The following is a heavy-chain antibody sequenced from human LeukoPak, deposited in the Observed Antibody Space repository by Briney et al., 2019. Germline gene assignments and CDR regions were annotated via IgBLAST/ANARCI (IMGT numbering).Heavy chain of an antibody. V-gene: IGHV1-46*01. CDR3: AREESGGYFDY. CDR1: GYTLTNYY. D-gene: IGHD2-8*02. J-gene: IGHJ4*02. Sequence: ASVKVSCKASGYTLTNYYMHWVRQAPGQGLEWMGLINPTGSSTNYAQKFRGRVTMTRDTSTSTVYMVLSSLRSEDTAVYYCAREESGGYFDYWGQGTLVTVSS. CDR2: INPTGSST.